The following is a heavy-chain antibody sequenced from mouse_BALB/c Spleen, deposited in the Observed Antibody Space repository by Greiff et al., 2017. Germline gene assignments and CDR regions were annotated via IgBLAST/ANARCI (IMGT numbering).Heavy chain of an antibody. J-gene: IGHJ3*01. CDR1: GYTFTSYW. D-gene: IGHD1-1*01. V-gene: IGHV1-5*01. CDR2: IYPGNSDT. Sequence: VQLQQSGTVLARPGASVKMSCKASGYTFTSYWMHWVKQRPGQGLEWIGAIYPGNSDTSYNQKFKGKAKLTAVTSTSTAYMELSSLTNEDSAVYYCTTHYYGSSSCAYWGQGTLVTVSA. CDR3: TTHYYGSSSCAY.